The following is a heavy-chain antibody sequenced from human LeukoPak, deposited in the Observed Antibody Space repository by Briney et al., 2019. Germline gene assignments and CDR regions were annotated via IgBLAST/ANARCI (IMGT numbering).Heavy chain of an antibody. J-gene: IGHJ6*02. Sequence: GGSLRLSCAASGFTFSSYGMHWVRQAPGKGLEWVAVISYDGSNKYYADSVKGRFTISRDNSMSTLYLQMDSLRAEDTAVYYCARANYYSSGSYHGMDVWGQGTTVTVSS. CDR1: GFTFSSYG. CDR2: ISYDGSNK. V-gene: IGHV3-30*03. D-gene: IGHD3-10*01. CDR3: ARANYYSSGSYHGMDV.